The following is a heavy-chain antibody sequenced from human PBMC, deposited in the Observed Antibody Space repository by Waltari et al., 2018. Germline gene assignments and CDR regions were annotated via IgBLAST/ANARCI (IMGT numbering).Heavy chain of an antibody. V-gene: IGHV4-39*01. CDR3: ARLFNHYIDV. CDR2: VHYTGNP. Sequence: QLQLQESGPGLVKSSETLSLICSVSGGSLSTNNFYWGWFRQTPGMGLEWIGSVHYTGNPYYNPPLKHRVTISVDSSKNEFSLRLRSVTASDTAVYYCARLFNHYIDVWGRGTAVTVSS. CDR1: GGSLSTNNFY. J-gene: IGHJ6*03.